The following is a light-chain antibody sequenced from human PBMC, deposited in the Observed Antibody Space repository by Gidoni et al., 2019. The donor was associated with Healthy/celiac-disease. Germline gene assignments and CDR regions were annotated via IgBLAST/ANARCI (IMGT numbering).Light chain of an antibody. Sequence: DIVLTHSPATLSLSPGETATLSCRASQSVSSYLAWYQQKPGQAPRLLIDDASNSATGLPARFSGSGSGTDFTLTSSSLEPEDFAVYYCQQRSNWPPGLTFGGGTKVEIK. CDR1: QSVSSY. CDR2: DAS. J-gene: IGKJ4*01. CDR3: QQRSNWPPGLT. V-gene: IGKV3-11*01.